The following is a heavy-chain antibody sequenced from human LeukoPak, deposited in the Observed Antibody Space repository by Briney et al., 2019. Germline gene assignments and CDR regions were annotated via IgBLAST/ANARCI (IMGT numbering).Heavy chain of an antibody. CDR2: INHSGST. V-gene: IGHV4-34*01. CDR1: GGSFSGYC. J-gene: IGHJ4*02. CDR3: ARSRIAAAGAPYGY. D-gene: IGHD6-13*01. Sequence: SETLSLTCAVYGGSFSGYCWSWIRQPPGKGLEWIGEINHSGSTNYNPSLKSRVTISVDTSKNQFSLKLSSVTAADTAVYYCARSRIAAAGAPYGYWGQGTLVTVSS.